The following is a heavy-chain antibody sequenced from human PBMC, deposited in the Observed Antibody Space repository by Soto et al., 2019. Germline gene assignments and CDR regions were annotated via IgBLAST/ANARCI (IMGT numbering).Heavy chain of an antibody. D-gene: IGHD3-22*01. J-gene: IGHJ3*01. CDR2: IIPIFGTA. CDR1: GGTFSSYA. CDR3: ARVAPHYYDSSGYYPG. V-gene: IGHV1-69*01. Sequence: QVQLVQSGAEVKKPGSSVKVSCKASGGTFSSYAISWVRQAPGQGLEWMGGIIPIFGTANYAQKFQGRVTNTADESPSTAYKGLSSLRSEDTAVYYCARVAPHYYDSSGYYPGWGQGTMVTVSS.